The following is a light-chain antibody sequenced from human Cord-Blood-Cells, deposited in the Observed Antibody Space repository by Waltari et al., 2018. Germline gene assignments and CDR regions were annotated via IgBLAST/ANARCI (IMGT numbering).Light chain of an antibody. CDR3: QQYNSYLFT. CDR2: DAS. CDR1: QSISSW. V-gene: IGKV1-5*01. Sequence: DIQMTQSPSTLSASVGDRVTITCRASQSISSWLAWYQQKPGNAPKLLIYDASSLESGVPSSFSGSGSGTEFTLTISSLQPDDFATYYCQQYNSYLFTFGPGTKVDIK. J-gene: IGKJ3*01.